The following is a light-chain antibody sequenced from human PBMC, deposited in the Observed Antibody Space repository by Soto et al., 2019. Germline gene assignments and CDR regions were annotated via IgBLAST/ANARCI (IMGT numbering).Light chain of an antibody. J-gene: IGKJ4*01. Sequence: EIVLTQSPGTLSLSPGDRATLSCRASQSIGSSYLAWYQQKPGQAPRLVIYDASNRATGIPARFSGSGSGTDFTLTISSLEPEDFEVYYCQQRSNWPLTFGGGTKVDIK. CDR2: DAS. V-gene: IGKV3-11*01. CDR1: QSIGSSY. CDR3: QQRSNWPLT.